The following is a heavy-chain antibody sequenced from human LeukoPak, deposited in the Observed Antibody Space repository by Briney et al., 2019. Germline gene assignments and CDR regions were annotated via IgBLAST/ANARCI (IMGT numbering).Heavy chain of an antibody. D-gene: IGHD1-26*01. CDR1: GYTFTNYW. Sequence: GESLKISCKGSGYTFTNYWIGWVRQMPGKGLEWMGIIYPGDSHTIYSPSFRGQVTVSADKSISSAYLQWSGLKASDTAIYYCARGPYTENYSKSPYYYYYMDVWGTGTTVTVSS. CDR2: IYPGDSHT. J-gene: IGHJ6*03. CDR3: ARGPYTENYSKSPYYYYYMDV. V-gene: IGHV5-51*01.